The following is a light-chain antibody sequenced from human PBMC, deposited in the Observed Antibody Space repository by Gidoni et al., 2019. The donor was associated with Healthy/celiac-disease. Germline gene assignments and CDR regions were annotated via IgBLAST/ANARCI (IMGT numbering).Light chain of an antibody. Sequence: DIQFTQSPSFLSASVGDRVTITCRASQGISSYLAWYQQKPGKAPKLLIYAASTLQSGVPSRFSGSGSGKEFTLTISSLQPEDFATYYCQQLNSYPCSFGQGTKLEIK. CDR3: QQLNSYPCS. CDR2: AAS. CDR1: QGISSY. J-gene: IGKJ2*04. V-gene: IGKV1-9*01.